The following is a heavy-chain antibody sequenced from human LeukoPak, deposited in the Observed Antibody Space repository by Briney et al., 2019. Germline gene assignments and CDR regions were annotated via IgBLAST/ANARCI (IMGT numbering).Heavy chain of an antibody. V-gene: IGHV4-4*07. D-gene: IGHD6-13*01. CDR3: ATIAPTGSVYAPDY. Sequence: SETLSLTCTVSGASISHYYWSWIRQPAGKGLEWIGRIYTTGSTNYNPSLKSRVTMSVDTFKNQFSLRLSSVTAADTAVYYCATIAPTGSVYAPDYWGQGTLVTVSS. J-gene: IGHJ4*02. CDR2: IYTTGST. CDR1: GASISHYY.